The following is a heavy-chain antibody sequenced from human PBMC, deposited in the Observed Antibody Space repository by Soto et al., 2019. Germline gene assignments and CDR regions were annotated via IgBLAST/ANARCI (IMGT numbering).Heavy chain of an antibody. D-gene: IGHD2-2*01. CDR1: GYXFTNYL. Sequence: PXEXLKISCKCSGYXFTNYLLGWVRQMPGKGLEWMGSIYPGYSDTRYSPSFQCQVTISVDKSINTSYLQWSSLKASDTAMYYSARHDVCSTTVCQNWFDPWGQGTLGTVSS. J-gene: IGHJ5*02. CDR3: ARHDVCSTTVCQNWFDP. CDR2: IYPGYSDT. V-gene: IGHV5-51*01.